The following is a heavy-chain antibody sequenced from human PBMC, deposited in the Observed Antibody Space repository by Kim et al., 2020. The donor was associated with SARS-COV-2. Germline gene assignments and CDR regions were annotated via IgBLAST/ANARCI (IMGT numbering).Heavy chain of an antibody. Sequence: ASVKVSCKASGYTFTTYVINWVRQAPGQGLDWMGWINTNTGDPTYAQGLTGRVVFSLDTSVSTTYLQISSLKAEDTAVYYCMRGLAGKVGDYWGQGALVTVSS. D-gene: IGHD3-10*01. CDR1: GYTFTTYV. V-gene: IGHV7-4-1*02. CDR2: INTNTGDP. J-gene: IGHJ4*02. CDR3: MRGLAGKVGDY.